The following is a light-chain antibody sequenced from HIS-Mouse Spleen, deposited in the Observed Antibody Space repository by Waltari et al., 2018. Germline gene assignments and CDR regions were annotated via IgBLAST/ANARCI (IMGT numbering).Light chain of an antibody. CDR3: CSYAGSSTWV. J-gene: IGLJ3*02. Sequence: QSALTQPASVSGSPGQSITISCTGPSRDVGSYNLVPWYQQHPGKAPKLMIYEGSKRPSGVSNRFSGSKSGNTASLTISGLQAEDEADYYCCSYAGSSTWVFGGGTKLTVL. CDR1: SRDVGSYNL. CDR2: EGS. V-gene: IGLV2-23*01.